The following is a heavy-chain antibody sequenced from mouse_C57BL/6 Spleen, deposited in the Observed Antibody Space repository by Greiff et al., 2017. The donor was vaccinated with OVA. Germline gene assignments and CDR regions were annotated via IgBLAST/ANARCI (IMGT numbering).Heavy chain of an antibody. J-gene: IGHJ2*01. CDR1: GYSITSGYY. CDR2: ISYDGSN. Sequence: EVQLQQSGPGLVKPSQSLSLTCSVTGYSITSGYYWNWIRQFPGNKLEWMGYISYDGSNNYNPSLKNRISITRDTSKNQFFLKLNSVTTEDTATYYCARGGGGYGNYFDYWGQGTTLTVSS. V-gene: IGHV3-6*01. D-gene: IGHD2-1*01. CDR3: ARGGGGYGNYFDY.